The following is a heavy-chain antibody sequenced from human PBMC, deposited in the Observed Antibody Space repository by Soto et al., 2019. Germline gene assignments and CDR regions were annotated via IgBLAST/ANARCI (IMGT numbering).Heavy chain of an antibody. CDR1: GFTFSSYG. CDR2: ISYDGSNK. Sequence: VGSLRLSCAASGFTFSSYGMHWVRQAPGKGLEWVAVISYDGSNKYYADSVKGRFTISRDNSKNTLYLQMNSLRAEDTAVYYCAKDIAYCGGDCSRTWGSYYYYGMDVWGQGTTVTVSS. V-gene: IGHV3-30*18. J-gene: IGHJ6*02. CDR3: AKDIAYCGGDCSRTWGSYYYYGMDV. D-gene: IGHD2-21*02.